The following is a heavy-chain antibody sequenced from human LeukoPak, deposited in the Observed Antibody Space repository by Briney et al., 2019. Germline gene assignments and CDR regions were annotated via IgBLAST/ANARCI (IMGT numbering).Heavy chain of an antibody. CDR3: AREGLRGGLDY. J-gene: IGHJ4*02. V-gene: IGHV4-61*08. Sequence: PSQTLSLTCTVSGGSISSGDYYWSWIRQPPGKGLEWIGYIYYSGSTNYNPSLKSRVTISVDTSKNQFSLKLSSVTAADTAVYYCAREGLRGGLDYWGQGTLVTVSS. CDR1: GGSISSGDYY. CDR2: IYYSGST. D-gene: IGHD3-10*01.